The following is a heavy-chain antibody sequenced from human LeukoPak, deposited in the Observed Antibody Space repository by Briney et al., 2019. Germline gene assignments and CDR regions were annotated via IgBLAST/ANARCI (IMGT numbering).Heavy chain of an antibody. D-gene: IGHD6-13*01. J-gene: IGHJ5*02. Sequence: ASVKVSCKTSGYTFTTYGILGVRQAPGQGLEWMGWISGYNGNTNFARKLQGRVTMTTDTSTSTAYMELRSLRSDDTAVYYCARDAPPSIAAAGTGGWFDPWGQGTLVTVSS. V-gene: IGHV1-18*01. CDR1: GYTFTTYG. CDR3: ARDAPPSIAAAGTGGWFDP. CDR2: ISGYNGNT.